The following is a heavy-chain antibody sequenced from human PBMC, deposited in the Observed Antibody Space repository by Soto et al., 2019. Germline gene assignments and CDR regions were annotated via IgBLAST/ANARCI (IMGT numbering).Heavy chain of an antibody. D-gene: IGHD3-3*01. Sequence: SETLSLTCTVSGGSISSGGYYWSWISQRPGKGLEWIGYIYYSGSTYYNPSLKSRVTISVDTSKNQFSLKLSSVTAADTAVYYCARDKYYDFWSGTPDYGMDVWGQGTTVTVSS. J-gene: IGHJ6*02. CDR3: ARDKYYDFWSGTPDYGMDV. CDR2: IYYSGST. CDR1: GGSISSGGYY. V-gene: IGHV4-31*03.